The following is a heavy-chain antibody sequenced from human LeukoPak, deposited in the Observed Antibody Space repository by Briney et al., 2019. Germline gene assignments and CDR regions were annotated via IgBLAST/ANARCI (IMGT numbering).Heavy chain of an antibody. D-gene: IGHD4-17*01. J-gene: IGHJ5*02. CDR2: IYYSGST. CDR3: ARARRCNPSYGCLSP. V-gene: IGHV4-59*08. Sequence: SETLSLTCTVSGGSISSYYWSWIRQPPGKRLEWIGYIYYSGSTNYNPSLKSRVTMSVDTSKNQFSLKLSSVTAADTAVYYCARARRCNPSYGCLSPWGQGTLVTVSS. CDR1: GGSISSYY.